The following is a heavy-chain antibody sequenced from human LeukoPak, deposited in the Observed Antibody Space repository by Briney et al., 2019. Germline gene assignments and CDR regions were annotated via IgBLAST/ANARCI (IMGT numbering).Heavy chain of an antibody. V-gene: IGHV1-69*02. J-gene: IGHJ4*02. CDR1: GGTFSSYT. Sequence: SMKVSCKASGGTFSSYTISWVRQAPGQGLEWMGRIIPILGIANYAQKFQGRVTITADKSTSTAYMELSSLRSEDTAVYYCARGLGSTYYFDYWGQGTLVTVSS. CDR2: IIPILGIA. D-gene: IGHD3-10*01. CDR3: ARGLGSTYYFDY.